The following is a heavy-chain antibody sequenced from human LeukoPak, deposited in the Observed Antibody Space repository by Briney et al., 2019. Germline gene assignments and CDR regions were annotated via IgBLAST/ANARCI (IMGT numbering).Heavy chain of an antibody. CDR1: GFTFSSYA. D-gene: IGHD4-17*01. CDR2: ISYDGSNK. CDR3: ARVHTVTSSLEDY. Sequence: GGSLRLSCAASGFTFSSYAMHWVRQAPGKGLEWVAVISYDGSNKYYADSVKGRFTISRDNSKNTLYLQMNSLRAEDTAVYHCARVHTVTSSLEDYWGQGTLVTVSS. J-gene: IGHJ4*02. V-gene: IGHV3-30*04.